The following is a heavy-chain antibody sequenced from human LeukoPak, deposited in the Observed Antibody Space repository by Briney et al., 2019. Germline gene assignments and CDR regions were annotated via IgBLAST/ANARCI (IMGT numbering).Heavy chain of an antibody. V-gene: IGHV3-23*01. CDR2: ISGGGGST. D-gene: IGHD2-2*01. J-gene: IGHJ6*03. CDR1: GFIFRDYY. CDR3: AKTASPTPQYYYYMDV. Sequence: PGGSLRLSCAASGFIFRDYYMTWIRQAPGKGLEWVSAISGGGGSTLYADSVKGRFTISRDDSKYTLHLQMNSLRADDTAVYYCAKTASPTPQYYYYMDVWGKGTTVTVSS.